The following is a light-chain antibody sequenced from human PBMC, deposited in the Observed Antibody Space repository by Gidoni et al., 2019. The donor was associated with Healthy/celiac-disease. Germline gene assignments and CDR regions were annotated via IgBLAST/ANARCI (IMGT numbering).Light chain of an antibody. CDR3: GTWDSSLSAVV. CDR1: SSNIGNNY. CDR2: ENN. J-gene: IGLJ2*01. Sequence: QSVLTQPPSVSAAPGQKVTISCSGSSSNIGNNYVSWYQQLTGTAPKLRIYENNKRPSGIPDRFSGSKSGTSATLGITGLQTGDEADYYCGTWDSSLSAVVFGGGTKLTVL. V-gene: IGLV1-51*02.